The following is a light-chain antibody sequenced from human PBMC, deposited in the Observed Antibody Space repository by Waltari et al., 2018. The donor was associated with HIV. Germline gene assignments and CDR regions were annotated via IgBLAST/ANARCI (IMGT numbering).Light chain of an antibody. CDR1: SGSIYSNY. Sequence: NFMLTQPHSVSESPGKTVTISCPRSSGSIYSNYVPCYQQRPGRAPTSVVYEENQRPSGGPDRFPGSIDICYTSASLTISGLKTEDEAYYHCQSYDGNNHEVFGGGTKLTVL. CDR2: EEN. V-gene: IGLV6-57*04. CDR3: QSYDGNNHEV. J-gene: IGLJ2*01.